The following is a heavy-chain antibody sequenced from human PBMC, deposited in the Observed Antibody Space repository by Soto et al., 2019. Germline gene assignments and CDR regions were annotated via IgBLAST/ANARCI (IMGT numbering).Heavy chain of an antibody. CDR3: ARDSDGYTDY. Sequence: PSETLSLTCTVSGGSISSYYWSWIRQPPGKGLEWIGYIYYSGSTNYNPSLKSRVTISVDTSKNQFSLKLSSVTAADTAVYYCARDSDGYTDYCRQGTLVTVS. D-gene: IGHD5-12*01. J-gene: IGHJ4*02. V-gene: IGHV4-59*01. CDR1: GGSISSYY. CDR2: IYYSGST.